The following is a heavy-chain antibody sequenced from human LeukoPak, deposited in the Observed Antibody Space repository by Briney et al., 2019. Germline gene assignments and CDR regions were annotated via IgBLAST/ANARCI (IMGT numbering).Heavy chain of an antibody. D-gene: IGHD3-3*01. CDR2: IYHSGST. CDR3: ASRYYDFWAYYYMDV. V-gene: IGHV4-4*02. CDR1: GGSISSSNW. J-gene: IGHJ6*03. Sequence: SETLSLTCAVSGGSISSSNWWRWVRQPPGKGLEWIGEIYHSGSTNYNPSLKSRVTISVDKSKNQFSLKLSSVTAADTAVYYCASRYYDFWAYYYMDVWGKGTTVTVSS.